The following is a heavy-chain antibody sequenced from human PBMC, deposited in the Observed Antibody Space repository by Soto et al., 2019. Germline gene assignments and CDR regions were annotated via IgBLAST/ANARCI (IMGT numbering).Heavy chain of an antibody. D-gene: IGHD6-19*01. Sequence: GASVKVSCKASGGTFSSYAISWVRQAPGQGLEWMGGIIPIFGTANYAQKFQGRVTITADESTSTAYMELGSLRSEDTAVYYCAGRIAVAGYYYFDYWGQGTLVTVSS. CDR2: IIPIFGTA. V-gene: IGHV1-69*13. J-gene: IGHJ4*02. CDR3: AGRIAVAGYYYFDY. CDR1: GGTFSSYA.